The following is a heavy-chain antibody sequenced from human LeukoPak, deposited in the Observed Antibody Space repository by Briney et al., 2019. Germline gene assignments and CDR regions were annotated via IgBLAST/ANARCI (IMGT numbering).Heavy chain of an antibody. J-gene: IGHJ4*02. D-gene: IGHD3/OR15-3a*01. CDR3: ARQTGSGLFILP. V-gene: IGHV4-59*04. CDR2: IYYSGNT. CDR1: GGSISSYY. Sequence: SETLSPTCTVSGGSISSYYWSWIRQPPGKGLEWIGSIYYSGNTYYNASLKSQVSISIDTSKNQFSLRLTSVTAADTAAYYCARQTGSGLFILPGGQGTLVTVSS.